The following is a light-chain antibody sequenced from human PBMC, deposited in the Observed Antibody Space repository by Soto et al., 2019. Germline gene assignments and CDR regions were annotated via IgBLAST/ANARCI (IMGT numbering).Light chain of an antibody. Sequence: QSALTQPPSASGSTGQSVTISCTGTSSDVGGYDYVSWYQHHAGKAPKLIIYEVNKRPSGVPDRFSGSRSGNTASLTVSGLHTEDEADYYCSSYAASGALFGGGTKLTVL. CDR3: SSYAASGAL. CDR1: SSDVGGYDY. J-gene: IGLJ2*01. CDR2: EVN. V-gene: IGLV2-8*01.